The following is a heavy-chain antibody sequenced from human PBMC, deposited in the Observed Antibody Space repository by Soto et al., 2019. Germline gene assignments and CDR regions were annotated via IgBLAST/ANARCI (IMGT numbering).Heavy chain of an antibody. CDR2: ISGPGGNT. CDR1: GFTFSNYA. D-gene: IGHD6-13*01. CDR3: AKLEYSSGWYYFDY. J-gene: IGHJ4*02. V-gene: IGHV3-23*01. Sequence: EVQLLESGGGLVQHGGSLRLSCAASGFTFSNYAMSWVRQAPGKGLEWVSAISGPGGNTYYADSVKGRFTISRDNSKDALYLQMNSPRAEDTAVYYWAKLEYSSGWYYFDYWGQGAQVTVSS.